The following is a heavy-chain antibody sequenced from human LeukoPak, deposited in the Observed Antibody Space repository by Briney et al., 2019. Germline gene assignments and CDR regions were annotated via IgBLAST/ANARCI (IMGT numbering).Heavy chain of an antibody. CDR1: GGSISYYY. J-gene: IGHJ5*02. D-gene: IGHD2-15*01. CDR2: IYYTGIT. Sequence: SETLSLTCTVSGGSISYYYWSWIRQPPGKGLEWIGYIYYTGITNYNPSLKSRVTISVDTSQNQFSLKLSSVTAADTAVYYCASEGFCSGGTCSNWFDPWGQGTLVTVSS. CDR3: ASEGFCSGGTCSNWFDP. V-gene: IGHV4-59*01.